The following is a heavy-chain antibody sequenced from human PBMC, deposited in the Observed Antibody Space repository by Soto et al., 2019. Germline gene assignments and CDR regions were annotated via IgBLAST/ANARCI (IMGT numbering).Heavy chain of an antibody. CDR3: ATDRGYFGMDV. V-gene: IGHV3-9*01. J-gene: IGHJ6*02. Sequence: GGSLRLSCAASGFTFDDYAMHWVRQTPGKGLEWVSGITWNSGSIGYADSVKGRFTISRDNGKNSLYLQMNSLSAEDTAVYYCATDRGYFGMDVRGPRTTVTVSS. CDR1: GFTFDDYA. CDR2: ITWNSGSI.